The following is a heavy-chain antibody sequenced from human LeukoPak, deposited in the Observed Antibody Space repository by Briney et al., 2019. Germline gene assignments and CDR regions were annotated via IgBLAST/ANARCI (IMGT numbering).Heavy chain of an antibody. Sequence: GESLNFSCTGSGYNFPNYWNGWLRQMPGKRLEWMGLIYPVDSDIRYSPSFQGQVTISADKSISTAYLQCSSLKASDTAIYYCARVLWVDFSSSWYYIDHWGQGTLVTVSS. J-gene: IGHJ4*02. CDR1: GYNFPNYW. CDR2: IYPVDSDI. D-gene: IGHD6-13*01. V-gene: IGHV5-51*01. CDR3: ARVLWVDFSSSWYYIDH.